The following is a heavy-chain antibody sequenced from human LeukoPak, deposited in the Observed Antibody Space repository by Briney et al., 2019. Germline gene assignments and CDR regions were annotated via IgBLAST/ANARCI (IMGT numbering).Heavy chain of an antibody. Sequence: SETLSLTCAVYGGSFSGYYWSWIRQPPGKGLEWIGEINHSGSTNYNPSLKSRVTISVDTSKNQFSLRLSSVTAADTAVYYCARLRRITGTKPGGWFDPWGQGTLVTVSS. CDR2: INHSGST. CDR1: GGSFSGYY. V-gene: IGHV4-34*01. J-gene: IGHJ5*02. D-gene: IGHD1-7*01. CDR3: ARLRRITGTKPGGWFDP.